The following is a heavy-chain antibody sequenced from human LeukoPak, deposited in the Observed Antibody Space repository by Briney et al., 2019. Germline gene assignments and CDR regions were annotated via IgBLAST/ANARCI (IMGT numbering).Heavy chain of an antibody. CDR2: IYTSGST. CDR3: ARFSGYDLFRRAYEFDY. D-gene: IGHD5-12*01. CDR1: GGSISSYY. Sequence: KASETLSLTCTVSGGSISSYYWSWIRQPAGKGLEWIGRIYTSGSTNYNPSLKSRVTMSVDTSKNQFSLKLNSVTAADTAVYYCARFSGYDLFRRAYEFDYWGQGTLVAVSS. V-gene: IGHV4-4*07. J-gene: IGHJ4*02.